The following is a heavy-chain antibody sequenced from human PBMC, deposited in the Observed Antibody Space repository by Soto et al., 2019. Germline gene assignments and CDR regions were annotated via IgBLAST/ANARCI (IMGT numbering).Heavy chain of an antibody. CDR2: INPNSGGT. D-gene: IGHD2-15*01. Sequence: ASVKVSCKASGYTFTGYYMHWVRQAPGQGLEWMGWINPNSGGTNYAQKFQGWVTMTRDTSISTAYMELSRLRSDDTAVYYWARVGLGISGAFDIWGQGTMVTVSS. CDR1: GYTFTGYY. CDR3: ARVGLGISGAFDI. V-gene: IGHV1-2*04. J-gene: IGHJ3*02.